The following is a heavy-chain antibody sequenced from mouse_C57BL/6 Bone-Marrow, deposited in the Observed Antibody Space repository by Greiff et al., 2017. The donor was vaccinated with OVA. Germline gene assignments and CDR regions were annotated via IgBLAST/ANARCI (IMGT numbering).Heavy chain of an antibody. D-gene: IGHD2-3*01. CDR2: IWRGGST. CDR1: GFSLTSYG. CDR3: AKMPDGYWYFDV. J-gene: IGHJ1*03. V-gene: IGHV2-5*01. Sequence: VQLQQSGPGLVQPSQSLSITCTVSGFSLTSYGVHWVRQSPGKGLEWLGVIWRGGSTDYNAAFMNRLSITKDNSKSQVFVKMNSLQADDTAIYYCAKMPDGYWYFDVWGTGTTVTVSS.